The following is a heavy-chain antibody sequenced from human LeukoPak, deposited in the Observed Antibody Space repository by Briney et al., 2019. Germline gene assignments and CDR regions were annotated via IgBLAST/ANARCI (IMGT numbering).Heavy chain of an antibody. D-gene: IGHD3-10*01. CDR1: GYTFPTYS. CDR3: VRGGRGRDDYFDY. J-gene: IGHJ4*02. V-gene: IGHV3-48*04. CDR2: INARGVNI. Sequence: GGSLRLSCAASGYTFPTYSLNWVRQSPGKGLEWISYINARGVNIHYADSVTGRFTISRDDAEKSVYLQMNSLRVEDTAVYYCVRGGRGRDDYFDYWGQGTQVTVSS.